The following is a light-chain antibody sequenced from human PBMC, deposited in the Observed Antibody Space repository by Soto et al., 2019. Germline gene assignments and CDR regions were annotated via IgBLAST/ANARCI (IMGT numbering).Light chain of an antibody. Sequence: DIQMTQSPSTLSGSVGDRVTITCRASQSISSWLAWYQQKPGKAPKLLIYDASSLESGVPSRFSGSGSGTEFTLTISSLQPDDFATYYCLQDYNYPRTFGQGTKVDI. V-gene: IGKV1-5*01. CDR1: QSISSW. CDR2: DAS. J-gene: IGKJ1*01. CDR3: LQDYNYPRT.